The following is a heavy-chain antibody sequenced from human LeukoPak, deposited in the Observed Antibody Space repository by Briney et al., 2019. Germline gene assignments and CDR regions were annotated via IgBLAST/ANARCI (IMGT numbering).Heavy chain of an antibody. CDR3: ARAPDSGSYLDY. V-gene: IGHV1-69*13. Sequence: ASVKVSCKASGGTFSSCAISWVRQAPGQGLEWMGGIIPIFGTANYAQKFQGRVTITADESTSTAYMELGSLRSEDTAVYYCARAPDSGSYLDYWGQGTLVTVSS. CDR1: GGTFSSCA. J-gene: IGHJ4*02. D-gene: IGHD1-26*01. CDR2: IIPIFGTA.